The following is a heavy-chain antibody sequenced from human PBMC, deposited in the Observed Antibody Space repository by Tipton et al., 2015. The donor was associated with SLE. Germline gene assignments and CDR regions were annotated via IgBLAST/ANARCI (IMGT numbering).Heavy chain of an antibody. Sequence: TLSLTCAVYGASLTGHNWSWIRQSPGKGLEWIGEINHSSSTTYNPSLKTRVTMSVDTSKNQFYLKLTSLTAADTALYYCARNKAVAGTVIEYWGPGTLVTVSS. CDR1: GASLTGHN. J-gene: IGHJ4*02. CDR3: ARNKAVAGTVIEY. D-gene: IGHD6-19*01. CDR2: INHSSST. V-gene: IGHV4-34*10.